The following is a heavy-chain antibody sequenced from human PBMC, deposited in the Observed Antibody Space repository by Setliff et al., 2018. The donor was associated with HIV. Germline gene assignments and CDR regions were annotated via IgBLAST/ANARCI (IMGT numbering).Heavy chain of an antibody. D-gene: IGHD3-22*01. CDR2: INNSGST. Sequence: SETLSLTCAVYGGSFSGYYWSWIRQPPGKGLEWIGEINNSGSTNYNPSLKTRVTISVDTSKNQFSLKLSSVAAADTAVYYCARGAAFYYDSSGYYSGPYWYFDLWGRGTLVTVS. V-gene: IGHV4-34*01. CDR3: ARGAAFYYDSSGYYSGPYWYFDL. J-gene: IGHJ2*01. CDR1: GGSFSGYY.